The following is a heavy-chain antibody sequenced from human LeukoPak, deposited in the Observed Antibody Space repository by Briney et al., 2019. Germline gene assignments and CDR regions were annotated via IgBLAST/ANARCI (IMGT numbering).Heavy chain of an antibody. CDR1: GFTFTSYS. D-gene: IGHD1-26*01. CDR3: AGRVGATVDY. CDR2: ISGGGNYK. Sequence: GGSLRLSCAASGFTFTSYSMNWVRQAPGKGLEWVSSISGGGNYKYYADSVKGRFTISRDDAKNSLYLQMNSLRAEDTAVYYCAGRVGATVDYWGQGTLVTVSS. J-gene: IGHJ4*02. V-gene: IGHV3-21*01.